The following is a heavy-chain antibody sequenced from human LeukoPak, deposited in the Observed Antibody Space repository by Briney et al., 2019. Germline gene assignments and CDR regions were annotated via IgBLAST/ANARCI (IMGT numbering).Heavy chain of an antibody. D-gene: IGHD2-15*01. Sequence: GGSLRLSCAASGFTFSSYSMNWVRQAPGKGLEWVSSISSSSSYIYYADSVKGRFTISRDNAKNSLYLQMNSLGAEGTAVYYCARVEDRHFYYFDYWGQGTLVTVSS. V-gene: IGHV3-21*01. CDR2: ISSSSSYI. J-gene: IGHJ4*02. CDR1: GFTFSSYS. CDR3: ARVEDRHFYYFDY.